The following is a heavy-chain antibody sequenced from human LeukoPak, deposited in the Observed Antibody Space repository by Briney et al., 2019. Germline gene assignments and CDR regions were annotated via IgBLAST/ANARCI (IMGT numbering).Heavy chain of an antibody. V-gene: IGHV1-2*02. CDR3: ATQTHVYSGSYNLWAFDI. CDR1: GYTFTGYY. Sequence: ASVKVSCKASGYTFTGYYMHWVRQAPGQGLEWMGWINPNSGGTNYAQKFQGRVTMTRDTSISTAYMELSRLRSDDTAVYYCATQTHVYSGSYNLWAFDIWGQGTMVTVSS. CDR2: INPNSGGT. D-gene: IGHD1-26*01. J-gene: IGHJ3*02.